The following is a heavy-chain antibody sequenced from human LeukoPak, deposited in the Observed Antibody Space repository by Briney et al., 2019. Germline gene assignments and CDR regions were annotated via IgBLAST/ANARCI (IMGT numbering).Heavy chain of an antibody. D-gene: IGHD2-2*01. V-gene: IGHV3-23*01. Sequence: GGSLRLSCAASGFTFTSYAMSWVRQAPGRGLEWVSAISGGGGGTYYADSVKGRFTISRDNSKNTLYLQMNSLRAEDTAVYYCANDRKYCGSASCPYYFDDWGQGTLVTVSS. CDR3: ANDRKYCGSASCPYYFDD. CDR2: ISGGGGGT. J-gene: IGHJ4*02. CDR1: GFTFTSYA.